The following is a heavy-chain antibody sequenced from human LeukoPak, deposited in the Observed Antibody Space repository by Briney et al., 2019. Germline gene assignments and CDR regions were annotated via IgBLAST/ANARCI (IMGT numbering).Heavy chain of an antibody. Sequence: GGSLRLSCAASGFTFSDYYMSWIRQAPGKGLEWLSYISSGGSTIYYADSVKGRFTISRENAENSLYLQMNSLRAEDTAVYYCARDPSDIVATIYAFDIWGQGTMVTVSS. CDR1: GFTFSDYY. V-gene: IGHV3-11*01. CDR3: ARDPSDIVATIYAFDI. D-gene: IGHD5-12*01. J-gene: IGHJ3*02. CDR2: ISSGGSTI.